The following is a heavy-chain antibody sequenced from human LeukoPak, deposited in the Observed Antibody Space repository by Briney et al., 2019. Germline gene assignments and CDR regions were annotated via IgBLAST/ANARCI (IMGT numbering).Heavy chain of an antibody. CDR3: ARLGALGGSSTWFDAFDI. Sequence: SETLSLTCTVSGGSISAYYWAWIRQPPGKGLECLGYTYYSGSTNYNPSLKSRVTISVDTSKNQFSLKLSSVSAADTAVYYCARLGALGGSSTWFDAFDIWGQGTMVTVSS. CDR2: TYYSGST. V-gene: IGHV4-59*08. J-gene: IGHJ3*02. CDR1: GGSISAYY. D-gene: IGHD6-13*01.